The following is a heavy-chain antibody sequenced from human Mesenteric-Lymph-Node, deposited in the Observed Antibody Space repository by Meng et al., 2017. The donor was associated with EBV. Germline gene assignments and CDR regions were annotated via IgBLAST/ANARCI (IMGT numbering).Heavy chain of an antibody. J-gene: IGHJ2*01. CDR3: ARGATSVFDL. V-gene: IGHV6-1*01. CDR1: GDSVSSSSAA. Sequence: QVQLPQSGPGLVKPSPTLSPPCVISGDSVSSSSAAWTWIRQSPSRGLEWLGRTYYRSKWYNDYAVFVKSRITINPDTSKNQFSLQLNSVTPEDTAVYYCARGATSVFDLWGRGTLVTVSS. CDR2: TYYRSKWYN.